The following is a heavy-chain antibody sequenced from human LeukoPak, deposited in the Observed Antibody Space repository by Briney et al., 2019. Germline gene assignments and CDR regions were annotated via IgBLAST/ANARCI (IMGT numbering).Heavy chain of an antibody. V-gene: IGHV4-59*01. Sequence: SETLSLTCTVSGGSISSYYWSWIRQPPGKGLEWIGYIYYSGSTNYNPSLKSRVPISVDTSKNQFSLKLSSVTAADTAVYYCARDEIAVADSRYMDVWGKGTTVTVSS. D-gene: IGHD6-19*01. CDR2: IYYSGST. J-gene: IGHJ6*03. CDR1: GGSISSYY. CDR3: ARDEIAVADSRYMDV.